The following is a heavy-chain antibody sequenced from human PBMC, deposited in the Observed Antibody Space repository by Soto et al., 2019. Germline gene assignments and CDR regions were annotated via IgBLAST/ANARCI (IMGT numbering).Heavy chain of an antibody. J-gene: IGHJ4*02. V-gene: IGHV3-23*01. CDR1: GFILRNNG. CDR3: AKDHGNDFPYAGPASVDY. D-gene: IGHD3-3*01. Sequence: SLRLSCEATGFILRNNGMSWVRQAPGKGLEWVSSFSHGGDETWYADSLKGRFTISRDKSKNTMYLQMNSLRAEDTALYYCAKDHGNDFPYAGPASVDYWGQGTLVTVSS. CDR2: FSHGGDET.